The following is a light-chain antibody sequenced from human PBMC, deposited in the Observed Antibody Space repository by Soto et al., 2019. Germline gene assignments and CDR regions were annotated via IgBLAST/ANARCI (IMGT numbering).Light chain of an antibody. Sequence: DVVVTQSPLSLPVTLGQPASISCRSSQSLVYTDGNTYLNRFQQRPGQSPRRVIYQLSNRDSGVPDRFSGSGSGTDFTLKISRVEAEDVGVYYCMQGTHWPPMYTFGQGTKLEIK. V-gene: IGKV2-30*01. CDR2: QLS. J-gene: IGKJ2*01. CDR1: QSLVYTDGNTY. CDR3: MQGTHWPPMYT.